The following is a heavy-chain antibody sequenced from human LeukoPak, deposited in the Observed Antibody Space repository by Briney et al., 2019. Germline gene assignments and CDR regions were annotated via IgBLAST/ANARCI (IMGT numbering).Heavy chain of an antibody. V-gene: IGHV3-48*04. J-gene: IGHJ4*02. CDR2: ISSSGSTK. Sequence: GGTLRLSCAASGFTFSSYGMSWVRQAPGKGLEWVSHISSSGSTKHYADSVKGRFTISRDNTENSLYLQINSLRAEDTAVYYCARSGPGYYDSANYYRFDYWGRGTLVTVSS. CDR1: GFTFSSYG. CDR3: ARSGPGYYDSANYYRFDY. D-gene: IGHD3-22*01.